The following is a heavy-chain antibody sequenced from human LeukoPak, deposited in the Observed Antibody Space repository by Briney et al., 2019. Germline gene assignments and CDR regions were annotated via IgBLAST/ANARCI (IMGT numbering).Heavy chain of an antibody. CDR2: ISNNRSYI. CDR3: ARDHYYGSGSYYKVTYYGMDV. V-gene: IGHV3-21*01. CDR1: GFTFSSYS. D-gene: IGHD3-10*01. Sequence: GALRPSFAAFGFTFSSYSMNWVRQAPGEGPGWVPSISNNRSYIYYADSVKGRFTISRDNAKNSLYLQMNSLRAEDTAVYYCARDHYYGSGSYYKVTYYGMDVWGQGTTVTVSS. J-gene: IGHJ6*02.